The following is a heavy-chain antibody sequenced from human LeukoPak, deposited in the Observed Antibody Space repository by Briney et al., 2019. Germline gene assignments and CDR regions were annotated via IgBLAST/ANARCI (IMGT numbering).Heavy chain of an antibody. V-gene: IGHV3-23*01. D-gene: IGHD1-26*01. CDR3: AKDPDIVGATTPDY. CDR1: GFTFSSYA. J-gene: IGHJ4*02. Sequence: GGSLRLSCAASGFTFSSYAMSWVRQAPGKGLEWVSAISGSGGSAYYADSVKGRFTISRDNSKNTLYLQMNSLRAEDTAVYYCAKDPDIVGATTPDYWGQGTLVTVSS. CDR2: ISGSGGSA.